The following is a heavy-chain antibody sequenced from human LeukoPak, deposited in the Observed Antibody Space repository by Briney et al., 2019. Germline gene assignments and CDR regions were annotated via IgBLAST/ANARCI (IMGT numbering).Heavy chain of an antibody. CDR3: ARIRGCSYGFHYYYYMDV. D-gene: IGHD5-18*01. CDR2: INHSGST. CDR1: GGAFSGYY. Sequence: KPSETLSLTCAVYGGAFSGYYWSWIRQPPGKGLEWIGGINHSGSTNYNPSLKSRVTISVDTSKNQFSLKLSSVTAADTAVYYCARIRGCSYGFHYYYYMDVWGKGTTVTVSS. J-gene: IGHJ6*03. V-gene: IGHV4-34*01.